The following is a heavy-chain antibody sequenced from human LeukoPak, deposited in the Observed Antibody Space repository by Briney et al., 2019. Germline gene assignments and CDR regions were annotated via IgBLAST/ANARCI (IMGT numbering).Heavy chain of an antibody. V-gene: IGHV3-30*02. D-gene: IGHD2-15*01. CDR1: GFTFSSYV. J-gene: IGHJ4*02. CDR2: IRYDGSKK. Sequence: GGSLRLSCAASGFTFSSYVMSWVRQAPGKGLEWVAFIRYDGSKKYYADSVKGRFTISRDTSRSTLYLQMNSLRAEDAAVYYCAKAPVTSCRGAFCYPFDYWGQGTLVTVSS. CDR3: AKAPVTSCRGAFCYPFDY.